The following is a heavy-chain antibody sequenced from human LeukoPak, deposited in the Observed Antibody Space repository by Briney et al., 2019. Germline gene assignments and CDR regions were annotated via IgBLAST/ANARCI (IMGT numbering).Heavy chain of an antibody. CDR3: ATDRDFGYNEPLPGTLTS. Sequence: GASVKVSCKVSGYSLTELSIDWVRQAPGKGLEWMGGFDPDDGKTVYAQNFQGRVTMTEDTSTDTAYMELRSLRIEDTAVYYCATDRDFGYNEPLPGTLTSWGQGTLVTVSS. J-gene: IGHJ5*02. CDR2: FDPDDGKT. V-gene: IGHV1-24*01. D-gene: IGHD1-1*01. CDR1: GYSLTELS.